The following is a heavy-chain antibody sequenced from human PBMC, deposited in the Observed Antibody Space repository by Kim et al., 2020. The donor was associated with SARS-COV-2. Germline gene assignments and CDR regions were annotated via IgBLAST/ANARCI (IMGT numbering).Heavy chain of an antibody. CDR3: AGGRITIFGVVTEFDY. D-gene: IGHD3-3*01. Sequence: SLKSGVTISVDTSKNQFSLKLSSVTAAETAVYYCAGGRITIFGVVTEFDYWGQGTLVTVSS. J-gene: IGHJ4*02. V-gene: IGHV4-31*02.